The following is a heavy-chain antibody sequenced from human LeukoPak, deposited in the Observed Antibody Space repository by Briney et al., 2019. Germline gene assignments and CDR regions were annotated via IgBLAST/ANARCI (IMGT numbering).Heavy chain of an antibody. CDR3: ARDRGAIFGVVIILDAFDI. J-gene: IGHJ3*02. CDR2: IIPIFGTA. CDR1: GYTFTNYA. D-gene: IGHD3-3*01. V-gene: IGHV1-69*13. Sequence: ASVKVSCKASGYTFTNYAINWVRQAPGQGLEWMGGIIPIFGTANYAQKFQGRVTITADESTSTAYMELSSLRSEDTAVYYCARDRGAIFGVVIILDAFDIWGQGTMVTVSS.